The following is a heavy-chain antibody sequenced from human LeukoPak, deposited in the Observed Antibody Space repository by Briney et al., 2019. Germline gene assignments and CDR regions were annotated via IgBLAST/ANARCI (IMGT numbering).Heavy chain of an antibody. CDR3: ARAVSGRFDY. Sequence: SETLSLTCTVSGGSMSPYHWGWIRQPPGKGLEWTGYIYYSGSTNYNPSLKSRVTISVDTSKNQFSLKLSSVTAADTAIYYCARAVSGRFDYWGQGTLVGVSS. V-gene: IGHV4-59*08. CDR1: GGSMSPYH. CDR2: IYYSGST. D-gene: IGHD6-19*01. J-gene: IGHJ4*02.